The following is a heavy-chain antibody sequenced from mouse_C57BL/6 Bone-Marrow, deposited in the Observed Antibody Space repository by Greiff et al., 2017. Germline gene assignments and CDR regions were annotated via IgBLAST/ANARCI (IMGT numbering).Heavy chain of an antibody. V-gene: IGHV8-12*01. CDR3: ARSIYYDYDGVFAY. Sequence: QVQLKESGPGILQSSQTLSLTCSFSGFSLSTSGMGVSWIRQPSGKGLEWLAHIYWDDDKRYNPSLKSRLTISKDTSRNQVFRKITSVDTADTATYDCARSIYYDYDGVFAYWGQGTLVTVSA. D-gene: IGHD2-4*01. CDR2: IYWDDDK. J-gene: IGHJ3*01. CDR1: GFSLSTSGMG.